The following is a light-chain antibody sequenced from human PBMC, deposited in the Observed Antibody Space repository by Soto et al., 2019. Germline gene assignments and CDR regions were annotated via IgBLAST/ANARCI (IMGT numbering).Light chain of an antibody. V-gene: IGKV3-15*01. J-gene: IGKJ1*01. Sequence: EIVLTQSPATLSVSPGERATLSCRASQSVSSYLAWYQQKPGQAPRLLIYGASSRATGIPARFSGSGSGTEFTLTISSLQSEDFVVYYCQQYNYWPQTFGQGTKVEIK. CDR3: QQYNYWPQT. CDR1: QSVSSY. CDR2: GAS.